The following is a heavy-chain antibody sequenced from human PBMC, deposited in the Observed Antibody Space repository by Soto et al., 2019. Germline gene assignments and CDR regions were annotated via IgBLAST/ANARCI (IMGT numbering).Heavy chain of an antibody. CDR1: GGSFSGYY. V-gene: IGHV4-34*01. CDR2: INHSGST. J-gene: IGHJ5*02. CDR3: ARDRHCSSTSCYTAWLDP. Sequence: SETLSLTCAVYGGSFSGYYWSWIRQPPGKGLEWIGEINHSGSTNYNPSLKSRVTISVDTSKNQFSLKLSSVTAADTAVYYCARDRHCSSTSCYTAWLDPWGQGTLVTVSS. D-gene: IGHD2-2*02.